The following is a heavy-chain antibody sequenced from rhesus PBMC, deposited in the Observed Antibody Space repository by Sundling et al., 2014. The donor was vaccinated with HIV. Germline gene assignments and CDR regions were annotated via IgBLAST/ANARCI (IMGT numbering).Heavy chain of an antibody. Sequence: EVQLVESGGGLVQPGGSLRLSCVASGFTFSNYYMHWVRQAQGKGLEWVGFIRNKAKSFTTGYAAAVKGRFTISRDDSKNTLYLQMSSLKTEDTAMYYCTKLGYSWNAGFDVWGPGVLVTVSS. CDR1: GFTFSNYY. D-gene: IGHD1-14*01. CDR2: IRNKAKSFTT. V-gene: IGHV3-13*01. J-gene: IGHJ5-1*01. CDR3: TKLGYSWNAGFDV.